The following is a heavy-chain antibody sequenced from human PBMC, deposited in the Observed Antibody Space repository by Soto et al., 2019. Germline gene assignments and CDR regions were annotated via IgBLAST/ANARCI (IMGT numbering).Heavy chain of an antibody. CDR3: ARGLLGTKHPFDY. V-gene: IGHV4-34*01. CDR1: GGSFSGYY. D-gene: IGHD2-8*01. CDR2: INHSGYT. J-gene: IGHJ4*02. Sequence: SETLSLTCAVYGGSFSGYYWNWFRQPPGKGLEWIGEINHSGYTNYDPSLKSRVTISVDTSKNQFSLKLSSVTAADTAVYFCARGLLGTKHPFDYWGQGTLVTVSS.